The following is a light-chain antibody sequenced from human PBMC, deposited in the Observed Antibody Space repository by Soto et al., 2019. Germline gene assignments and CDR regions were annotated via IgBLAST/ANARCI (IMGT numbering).Light chain of an antibody. Sequence: EIVLTQSPGTLSLSPGERATLSCRASQSVSSNYLTWFQQKPGQAPRLLIYGASNRATDFPDRFSGSGSGTDFTLTISRLEPEDFAVYYCQQYGSLPVTFGQGTK. J-gene: IGKJ1*01. CDR1: QSVSSNY. V-gene: IGKV3-20*01. CDR2: GAS. CDR3: QQYGSLPVT.